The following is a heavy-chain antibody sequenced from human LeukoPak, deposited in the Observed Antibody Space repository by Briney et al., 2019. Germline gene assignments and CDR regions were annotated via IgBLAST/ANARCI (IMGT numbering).Heavy chain of an antibody. CDR1: GYTLRDYY. Sequence: ASVKVSCEASGYTLRDYYIYWVRQAPGQGLEWLGWLNPHSGGTNYAQKFQGRVNLTSDTSIRTAYMELSLLTSDDTAIYYCARGRRIINGLDVGGQGTTVIVSS. CDR3: ARGRRIINGLDV. CDR2: LNPHSGGT. V-gene: IGHV1-2*02. J-gene: IGHJ6*02.